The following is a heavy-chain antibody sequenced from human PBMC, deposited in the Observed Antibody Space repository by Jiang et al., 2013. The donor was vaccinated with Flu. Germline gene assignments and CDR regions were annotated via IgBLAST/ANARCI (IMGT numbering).Heavy chain of an antibody. J-gene: IGHJ4*02. CDR2: IVVGSGNT. Sequence: SGAEVKKPGTSVKVSCKASGFTFTSSAVQWVRQARGQRLEWIGWIVVGSGNTNYAQKFQERVTITRDMSTSTAYMELSSLRSEDTAVYYCAADLIVGATNRVDYWGQGTLVTVSS. V-gene: IGHV1-58*01. CDR3: AADLIVGATNRVDY. CDR1: GFTFTSSA. D-gene: IGHD1-26*01.